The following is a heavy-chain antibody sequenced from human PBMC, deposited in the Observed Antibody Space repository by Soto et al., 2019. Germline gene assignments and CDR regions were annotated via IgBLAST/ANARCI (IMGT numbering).Heavy chain of an antibody. Sequence: QXXXPGLVKPSQTLSLTCSVSGDSXXXXXXXXXWVRQFQGRGLEWIGYIFYSGSTHXKXXXXXXXXXXXXXXXXXXXXXLRSATAADTAVYYCARGGSSWEGFYYMDVWGKXTTVTVSS. J-gene: IGHJ6*04. CDR2: IFYSGST. CDR1: GDSXXXXXXX. CDR3: ARGGSSWEGFYYMDV. D-gene: IGHD6-13*01. V-gene: IGHV4-30-4*08.